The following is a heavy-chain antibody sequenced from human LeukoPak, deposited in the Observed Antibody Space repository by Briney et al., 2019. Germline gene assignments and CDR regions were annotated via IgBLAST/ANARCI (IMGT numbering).Heavy chain of an antibody. V-gene: IGHV4-34*01. CDR1: GGSFSGYY. CDR2: INHSGST. J-gene: IGHJ3*02. Sequence: PSETLSLTCAVYGGSFSGYYWSWIRQPPGKGLEWIGEINHSGSTNYNPSLKSRVTIPVDTSKNQFSRKLSSVTAADTAVYFCARGPYSYDSSGAFDIWGQGTMVTVSS. D-gene: IGHD3-22*01. CDR3: ARGPYSYDSSGAFDI.